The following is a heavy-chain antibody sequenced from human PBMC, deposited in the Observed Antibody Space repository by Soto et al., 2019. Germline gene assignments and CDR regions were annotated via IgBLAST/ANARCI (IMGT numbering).Heavy chain of an antibody. J-gene: IGHJ4*02. CDR3: AKVVEQQLPRIYYFDY. CDR2: ISGSGGST. V-gene: IGHV3-23*01. CDR1: GFTFSSYA. Sequence: PGGSLRLSCAASGFTFSSYAMSWVRQAPGKGLEWVSAISGSGGSTYYADSVKGRFTISRDNSKNTLYLQMNSLRAEDTAVYYCAKVVEQQLPRIYYFDYWGQGVLVTVSS. D-gene: IGHD6-13*01.